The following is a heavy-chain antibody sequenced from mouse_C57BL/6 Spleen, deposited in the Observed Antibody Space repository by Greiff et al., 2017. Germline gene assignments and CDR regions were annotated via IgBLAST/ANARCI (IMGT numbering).Heavy chain of an antibody. D-gene: IGHD2-4*01. CDR2: IDPSDSYT. CDR3: AKGGDDYDGGSYWYFDV. V-gene: IGHV1-69*01. J-gene: IGHJ1*03. CDR1: GYTFTSYW. Sequence: QVQLQQPGAELVMPGASVKLSCKASGYTFTSYWMHWVKQRPGQGLEWIGEIDPSDSYTTYNQKFKGKSTLTVDKSSSTAYMQLSSLTSEDSAVYYCAKGGDDYDGGSYWYFDVWGTGTTVTVSS.